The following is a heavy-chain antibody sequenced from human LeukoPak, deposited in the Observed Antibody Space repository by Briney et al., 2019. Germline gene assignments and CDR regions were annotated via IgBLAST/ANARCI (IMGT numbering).Heavy chain of an antibody. CDR1: GFTFDDYA. Sequence: GGSLRLSCAASGFTFDDYAMHWVRQAPGKGLEWVSLISWDGGSTYYADSVKGRFTISRDNSKNSLYLQMNSLRAEDTALYYCAKDGNLREATYYDILTGYSDHQSQYYYYMDVWGKGTTVTVSS. D-gene: IGHD3-9*01. J-gene: IGHJ6*03. V-gene: IGHV3-43D*03. CDR2: ISWDGGST. CDR3: AKDGNLREATYYDILTGYSDHQSQYYYYMDV.